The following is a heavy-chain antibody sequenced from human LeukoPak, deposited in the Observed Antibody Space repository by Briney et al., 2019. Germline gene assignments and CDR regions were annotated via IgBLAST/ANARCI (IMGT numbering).Heavy chain of an antibody. D-gene: IGHD2-2*02. Sequence: SETLSLTCSVSGDSITLTSYYWAWIRQPPGKGLEWIGSIYFSGTTNYNPSPQSRVTMSVDTSRNQFSLILSSLTATDTAVYYCARQIRYTYDPNWFHPWSQGALVTVSS. J-gene: IGHJ5*02. V-gene: IGHV4-39*01. CDR3: ARQIRYTYDPNWFHP. CDR1: GDSITLTSYY. CDR2: IYFSGTT.